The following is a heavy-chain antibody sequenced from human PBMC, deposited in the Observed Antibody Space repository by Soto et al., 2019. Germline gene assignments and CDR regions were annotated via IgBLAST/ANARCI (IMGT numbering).Heavy chain of an antibody. D-gene: IGHD1-26*01. V-gene: IGHV1-69*13. CDR2: IIPIFGTA. CDR3: ARASVGATSYYYGMDV. J-gene: IGHJ6*02. CDR1: RGTFSSYA. Sequence: SVKVSCKASRGTFSSYAISWVRQAPGQGLEWMGGIIPIFGTANYAQKFQGRVTITADESTSTAYMELSSLRSEDTAVYYCARASVGATSYYYGMDVWGQGTTVTVSS.